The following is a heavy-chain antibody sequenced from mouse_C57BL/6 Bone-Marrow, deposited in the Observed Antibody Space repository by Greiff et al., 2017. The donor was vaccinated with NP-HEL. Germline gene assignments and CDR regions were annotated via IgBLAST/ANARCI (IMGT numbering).Heavy chain of an antibody. D-gene: IGHD1-1*01. CDR2: IYPRSGNT. CDR1: GYTFTSYG. V-gene: IGHV1-81*01. CDR3: AIEGNLLLRRGFAY. J-gene: IGHJ3*01. Sequence: QVQLRQSGAELARPGASVKLSCKASGYTFTSYGISWVKQRTGQGLEWIGEIYPRSGNTYYNEKFKGKATLTADKSSSTAYMELRSLTSEDSAVYFCAIEGNLLLRRGFAYWGQGTLVTVSA.